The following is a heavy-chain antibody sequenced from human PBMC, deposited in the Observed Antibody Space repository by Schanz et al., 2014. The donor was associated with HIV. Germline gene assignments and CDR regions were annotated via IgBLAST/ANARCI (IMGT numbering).Heavy chain of an antibody. V-gene: IGHV3-30*18. D-gene: IGHD1-20*01. Sequence: QVLLVQSGAEMKQPGSSVKVSCKASGGTFSSYGMHWVRQAPGKGLEWVEVISYHGTNKYYADSVKGRFTISRDNSKNTLYLQMNSLRAEDTAVYYCAKDQGDVTGTPFDYWGQGTLVTVSS. J-gene: IGHJ4*02. CDR3: AKDQGDVTGTPFDY. CDR1: GGTFSSYG. CDR2: ISYHGTNK.